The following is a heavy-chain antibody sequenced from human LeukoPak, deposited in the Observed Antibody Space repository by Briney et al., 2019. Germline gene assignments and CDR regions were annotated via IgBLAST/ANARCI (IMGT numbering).Heavy chain of an antibody. J-gene: IGHJ4*02. Sequence: TGRSLRLSCAASGFTFSNSPMHWVRQAPGKGLEWMAVISYDGTNKYYADSVKGQFTISRDNSKNTLYLQMNSLRAEDTAVYYCARDPSQDDYWGQGTLVTVSS. CDR3: ARDPSQDDY. V-gene: IGHV3-30-3*01. CDR2: ISYDGTNK. CDR1: GFTFSNSP.